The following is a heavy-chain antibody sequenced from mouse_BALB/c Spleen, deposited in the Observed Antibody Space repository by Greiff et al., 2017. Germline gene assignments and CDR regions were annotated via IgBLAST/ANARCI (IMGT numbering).Heavy chain of an antibody. D-gene: IGHD6-2*01. CDR2: IYPGDGDT. J-gene: IGHJ3*01. CDR1: GYTFTSYW. Sequence: VQLQQSGAELARPGASVKLSCKASGYTFTSYWMQWVKQRPGQGLEWIGAIYPGDGDTRYTQKFKGKATLTADKSSSTAYMQLSSLASEDSAVYYCASLWYWFAYWGQGTLVTVSA. V-gene: IGHV1-87*01. CDR3: ASLWYWFAY.